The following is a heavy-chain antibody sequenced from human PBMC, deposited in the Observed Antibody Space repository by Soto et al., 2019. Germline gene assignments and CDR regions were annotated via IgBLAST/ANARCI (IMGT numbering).Heavy chain of an antibody. CDR3: ARANYYGSPGYFDY. J-gene: IGHJ4*02. V-gene: IGHV3-48*01. Sequence: GGSLRLSCAASGFTFSSYSMNWVRQAPGKGLEWVSYISSSSSTIYYADSVKGRFTISRDNAKNSLYLQMNSLRAEDTAVYYCARANYYGSPGYFDYWGQGILVTVS. D-gene: IGHD3-10*01. CDR2: ISSSSSTI. CDR1: GFTFSSYS.